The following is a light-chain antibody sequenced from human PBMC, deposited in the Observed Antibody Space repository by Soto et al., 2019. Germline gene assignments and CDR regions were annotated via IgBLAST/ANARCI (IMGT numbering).Light chain of an antibody. CDR1: SSDVGGYSY. V-gene: IGLV2-11*01. CDR3: CSYAGSNTFYA. J-gene: IGLJ1*01. CDR2: DVS. Sequence: SVLTQPRGVSGATGQTVTISCTGTSSDVGGYSYLSWYQQHQGKGPNLMIYDVSKRTSGVPDRSSGSKSGNTASLTISGLQAEAEADYSCCSYAGSNTFYAFGPGTKV.